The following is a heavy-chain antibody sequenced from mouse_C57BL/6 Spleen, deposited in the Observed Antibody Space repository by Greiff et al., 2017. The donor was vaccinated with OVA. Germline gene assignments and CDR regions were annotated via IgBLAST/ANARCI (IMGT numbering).Heavy chain of an antibody. CDR3: ARDDGYDAYYFDY. J-gene: IGHJ2*01. CDR1: GFTFSSYA. D-gene: IGHD2-2*01. V-gene: IGHV5-4*01. CDR2: ISDGGSYT. Sequence: EVKLVESGGGLVKPGGSLKLSCAASGFTFSSYAMSWVRQTPEKRLEWVATISDGGSYTYYPDNVKGRFTISRDNAKNNLYLQMSHLKSEDTAMYYCARDDGYDAYYFDYWGQGTTLTVSS.